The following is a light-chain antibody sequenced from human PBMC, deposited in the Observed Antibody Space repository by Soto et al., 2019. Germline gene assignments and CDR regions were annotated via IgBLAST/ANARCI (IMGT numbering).Light chain of an antibody. CDR2: AVS. CDR3: SSYTSSSTDV. V-gene: IGLV2-14*01. CDR1: SSDVGGYNY. Sequence: QSVLTQPASVSGSPGQSITISCTGTSSDVGGYNYVSWYQQHPGKAPKLMIYAVSKRPSGVSNRFSGSKSGNTASLTISGLQAEDEADYYCSSYTSSSTDVFGTGTKLTVL. J-gene: IGLJ1*01.